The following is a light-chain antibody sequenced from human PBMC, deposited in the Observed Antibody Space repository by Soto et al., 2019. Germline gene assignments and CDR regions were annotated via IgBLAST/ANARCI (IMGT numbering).Light chain of an antibody. CDR2: GAS. V-gene: IGKV3-15*01. Sequence: EIVMTQSPATLSVSPGERATLSCRASQSISSNLAWYQQKLGQAPRLIMYGASTRATGIPARFSGSGSGTEFTLTISSLQSEDVAVYYCQQYNNWPGTFGQGTKVDIK. J-gene: IGKJ1*01. CDR1: QSISSN. CDR3: QQYNNWPGT.